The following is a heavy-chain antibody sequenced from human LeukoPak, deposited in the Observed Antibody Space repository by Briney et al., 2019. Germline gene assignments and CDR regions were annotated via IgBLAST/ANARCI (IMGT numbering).Heavy chain of an antibody. CDR3: AKPHYDSSGYYYLASYFDY. CDR2: IRGSGGST. D-gene: IGHD3-22*01. CDR1: GFTLSSYA. J-gene: IGHJ4*02. Sequence: GGSLRLSCAASGFTLSSYAMSWVRQAPGKGLEWVSAIRGSGGSTYYADSVKGRFTISRDNSKNTLYLQMNSLRAEDTAVYYCAKPHYDSSGYYYLASYFDYWGQGTLVTVSS. V-gene: IGHV3-23*01.